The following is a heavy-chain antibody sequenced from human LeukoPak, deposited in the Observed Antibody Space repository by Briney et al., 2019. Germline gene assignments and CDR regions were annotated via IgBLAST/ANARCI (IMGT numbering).Heavy chain of an antibody. CDR3: ATERGYTSSWARNPFDY. J-gene: IGHJ4*02. V-gene: IGHV1-2*02. Sequence: ASVKVSCKASGYTFTGYYIHWVRQAPGQGPEWMAWINPNSGATKYAQNFQGRVTVTRNTSITTAYMQLTSLRFDDTAVYYCATERGYTSSWARNPFDYWGQGTLVTVSS. CDR1: GYTFTGYY. CDR2: INPNSGAT. D-gene: IGHD6-13*01.